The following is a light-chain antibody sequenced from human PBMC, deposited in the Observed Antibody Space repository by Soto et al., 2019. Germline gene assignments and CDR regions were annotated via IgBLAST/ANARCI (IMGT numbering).Light chain of an antibody. CDR2: DAA. V-gene: IGKV3-15*01. CDR3: HQYKPSPWT. CDR1: ESIGNN. J-gene: IGKJ1*01. Sequence: EKVMTQSPATLSVSPGERATLSCRASESIGNNLAWYQQKPGQAPRLLIFDAATRATGVPARFVGSGSGADFTLTINSLQPEDFAFYHCHQYKPSPWTFGQGTKVEIK.